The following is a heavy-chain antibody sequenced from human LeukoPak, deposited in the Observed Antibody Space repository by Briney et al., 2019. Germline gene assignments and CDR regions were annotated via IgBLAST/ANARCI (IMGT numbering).Heavy chain of an antibody. CDR1: GFSFTSYD. Sequence: ASVKVSCKASGFSFTSYDINWVRQAAGQGLEWMGWMNPNTGSAAYEQKFQDRVAFTRNTSISTAYMELSSLRSEDTAVYYCARGFVTRRRGSGSYYMLDYWGQGTLVTVSS. V-gene: IGHV1-8*01. D-gene: IGHD3-10*01. CDR2: MNPNTGSA. CDR3: ARGFVTRRRGSGSYYMLDY. J-gene: IGHJ4*02.